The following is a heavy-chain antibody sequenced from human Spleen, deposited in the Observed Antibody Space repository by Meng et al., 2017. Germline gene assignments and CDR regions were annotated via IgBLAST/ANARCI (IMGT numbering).Heavy chain of an antibody. V-gene: IGHV3-74*02. D-gene: IGHD4-17*01. CDR2: INSDGSNT. CDR1: GFTFSSYW. J-gene: IGHJ4*02. CDR3: ARTDYGDYVRGDY. Sequence: VEVVESGGGVVQPGRSLRLSCAASGFTFSSYWMHWVRQAPGKGLVWVSRINSDGSNTRYADSVKGRFTISRDNAKNTLYLQMNSLRAEDTAVYYCARTDYGDYVRGDYWGQGTLVTVSS.